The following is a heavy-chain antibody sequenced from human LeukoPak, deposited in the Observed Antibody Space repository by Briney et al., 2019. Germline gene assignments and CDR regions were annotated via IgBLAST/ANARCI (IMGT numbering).Heavy chain of an antibody. CDR2: INPNSGGT. V-gene: IGHV1-2*04. Sequence: ASVKVSCKASGYTLTGYYLHWVRQAPGQGLEWMGWINPNSGGTNYVQKFQGWVTMTRDTSISTAYMELSRLRSDDTAVYYCARRTGTDAFDIWGQGTMVTVSS. D-gene: IGHD3/OR15-3a*01. CDR3: ARRTGTDAFDI. J-gene: IGHJ3*02. CDR1: GYTLTGYY.